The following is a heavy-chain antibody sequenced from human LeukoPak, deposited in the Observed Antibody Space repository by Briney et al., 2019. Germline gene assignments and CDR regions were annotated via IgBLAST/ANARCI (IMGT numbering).Heavy chain of an antibody. Sequence: SETLSLTCTGSGVSISSYYWSWIRQPPGKGLEWIGYIYYSGSTNYNPSLKSRVTISVDTSKNQFSLKLSSVTAADTAVYYCARVWYRPYYYYGMDVWGQGTTVTVSS. CDR1: GVSISSYY. V-gene: IGHV4-59*01. D-gene: IGHD6-13*01. CDR3: ARVWYRPYYYYGMDV. CDR2: IYYSGST. J-gene: IGHJ6*02.